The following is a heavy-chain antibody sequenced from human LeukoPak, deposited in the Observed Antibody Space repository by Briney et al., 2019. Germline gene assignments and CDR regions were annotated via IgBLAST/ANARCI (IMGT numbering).Heavy chain of an antibody. Sequence: SETLSLTCTVSGYSISSGYYWSWIRQPAGKGLEWIGRIYTSGSTNYNPSLKSRVTMSVDTSKNQFSLKLSSVTAADTAVYYCARDYYDSSGFDYYYYYMDVWGKGTTVTVSS. V-gene: IGHV4-4*07. J-gene: IGHJ6*03. CDR1: GYSISSGYY. CDR3: ARDYYDSSGFDYYYYYMDV. D-gene: IGHD3-22*01. CDR2: IYTSGST.